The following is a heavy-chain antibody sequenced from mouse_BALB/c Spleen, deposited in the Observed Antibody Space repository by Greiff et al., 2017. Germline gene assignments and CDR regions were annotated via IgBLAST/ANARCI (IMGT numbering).Heavy chain of an antibody. V-gene: IGHV5-6-3*01. CDR3: ASYRYDVADV. D-gene: IGHD2-14*01. CDR1: GFTFSSYG. J-gene: IGHJ1*01. CDR2: INSNGGST. Sequence: EVQVVESGGGLVQPGGSLKLSCAASGFTFSSYGMSWVRQTPDKRLELVATINSNGGSTYYPDSVKGRFTISRDNAKNTLYLQMSSLKSEDTAMYYCASYRYDVADVWGAGTTVTVSS.